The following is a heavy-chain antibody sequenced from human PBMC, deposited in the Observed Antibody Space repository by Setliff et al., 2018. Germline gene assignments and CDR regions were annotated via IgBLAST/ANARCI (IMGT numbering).Heavy chain of an antibody. CDR3: TRGPGPWVVVAMPFDC. D-gene: IGHD5-12*01. V-gene: IGHV1-18*01. CDR1: GYNFITFG. J-gene: IGHJ4*02. CDR2: IAPYNGNT. Sequence: ASVKVSCKTSGYNFITFGISWVRQAPGQGLGWLGWIAPYNGNTDYAQKFQGRVTMTTDTSTNTAHMELRSLTSADTAIYYCTRGPGPWVVVAMPFDCWGQGTPVTVSS.